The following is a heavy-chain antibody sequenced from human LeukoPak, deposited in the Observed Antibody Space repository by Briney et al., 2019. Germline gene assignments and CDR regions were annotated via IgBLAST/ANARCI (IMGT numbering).Heavy chain of an antibody. CDR1: GLTVSNNY. V-gene: IGHV3-53*01. CDR3: ATTSIIRGYDHDQYY. D-gene: IGHD5-12*01. CDR2: IHSDGLT. J-gene: IGHJ4*02. Sequence: PGGSLRLACAASGLTVSNNYMSWVRQPPGKGLEWVSLIHSDGLTFYADSVKGRFTISRDNSLNTLYLQMNSLRAEDTALYNCATTSIIRGYDHDQYYWGQGTLVTVSS.